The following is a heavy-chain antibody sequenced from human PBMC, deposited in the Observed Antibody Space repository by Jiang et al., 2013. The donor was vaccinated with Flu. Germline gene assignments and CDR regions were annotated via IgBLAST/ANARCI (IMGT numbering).Heavy chain of an antibody. D-gene: IGHD6-13*01. CDR2: ISASGGTT. Sequence: QLLESGGGMIQPGGSLRLSCAASGFPFSPYAMSWVRQAPGKGLEWVSAISASGGTTYYADSVKGRFTISRDNSKNTLYLQLNSLRAEDTAIYYCAKDTVAAAGAEYFQHWGQGTLVTVSS. V-gene: IGHV3-23*01. J-gene: IGHJ1*01. CDR1: GFPFSPYA. CDR3: AKDTVAAAGAEYFQH.